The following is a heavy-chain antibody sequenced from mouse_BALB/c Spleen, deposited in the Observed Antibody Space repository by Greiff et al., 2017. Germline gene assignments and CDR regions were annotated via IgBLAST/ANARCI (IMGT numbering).Heavy chain of an antibody. J-gene: IGHJ4*01. V-gene: IGHV3-1*02. CDR2: IHYSGST. CDR1: GYYIPSGYS. Sequence: EVQFQQSGPDLVKPSHSLSLSCLFTGYYIPSGYSWHWIWQFPRNKLELKGYIHYSGSTYYNPSLKSRISITRDTYKNQFFLQLNSGTTEDTATYYCAKEMTGAMDYWGQGTSVTVSS. D-gene: IGHD3-2*01. CDR3: AKEMTGAMDY.